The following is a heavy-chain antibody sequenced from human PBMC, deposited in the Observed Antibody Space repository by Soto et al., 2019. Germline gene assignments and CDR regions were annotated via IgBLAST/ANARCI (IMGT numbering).Heavy chain of an antibody. J-gene: IGHJ3*01. CDR2: LYSGAGT. V-gene: IGHV3-66*04. CDR3: ARQCGGDCSNAVDL. D-gene: IGHD2-21*01. Sequence: VQLVESGGGLVQPGASLRLSCGAAGFTVSSNFMHWVRQSPEKGLEWLSVLYSGAGTYYADSVKERFTFSRDNTKNTLYLPLDRLRAEDTAIYYCARQCGGDCSNAVDLWGQGTIVTVS. CDR1: GFTVSSNF.